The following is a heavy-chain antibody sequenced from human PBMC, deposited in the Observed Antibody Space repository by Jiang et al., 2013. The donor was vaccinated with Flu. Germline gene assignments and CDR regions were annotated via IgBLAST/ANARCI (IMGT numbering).Heavy chain of an antibody. Sequence: LSTSGMCVSWIRQPPGKALEWLALIDWDDDKYYSTSLKTRLTISKDTSKNQVVLTMTNVDPVDTATYYCARAQRIAAAGYYFDYWGQGTLVTVSS. CDR1: LSTSGMC. D-gene: IGHD6-13*01. V-gene: IGHV2-70*01. CDR2: IDWDDDK. J-gene: IGHJ4*02. CDR3: ARAQRIAAAGYYFDY.